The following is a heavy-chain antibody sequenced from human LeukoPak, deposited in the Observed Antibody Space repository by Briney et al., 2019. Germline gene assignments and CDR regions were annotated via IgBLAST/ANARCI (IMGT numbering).Heavy chain of an antibody. CDR2: INAGNGNT. V-gene: IGHV1-3*01. CDR1: GYTFTSYA. Sequence: ASVKVSCKASGYTFTSYAMHWVRQAPGQRLEWMGWINAGNGNTKYSQKFQGRVTITRDTSASTAYMELSSLRSGDTAVYYCARGGSGSYYNPREFDYWGQGTLVTVSS. CDR3: ARGGSGSYYNPREFDY. J-gene: IGHJ4*02. D-gene: IGHD3-10*01.